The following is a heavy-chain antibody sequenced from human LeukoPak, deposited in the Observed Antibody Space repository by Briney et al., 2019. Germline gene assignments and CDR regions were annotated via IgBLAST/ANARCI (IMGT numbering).Heavy chain of an antibody. CDR1: GFTVSSNY. CDR3: AREAQYSSSSDDGGYFDY. CDR2: IYSGGST. V-gene: IGHV3-53*05. J-gene: IGHJ4*02. Sequence: PGGSLRLSCAASGFTVSSNYMSWVRQAPGKGLEWVSVIYSGGSTYYADSVKGRFTISRDNSKNTLYLQMNSLRSEDTAVYYCAREAQYSSSSDDGGYFDYWGLGTLVTVSS. D-gene: IGHD6-6*01.